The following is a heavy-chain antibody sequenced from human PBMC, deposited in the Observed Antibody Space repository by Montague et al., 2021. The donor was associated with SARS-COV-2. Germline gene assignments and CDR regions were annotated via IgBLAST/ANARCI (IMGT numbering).Heavy chain of an antibody. CDR3: ARGGISVWVVTVSAELDY. D-gene: IGHD3-10*01. CDR1: GGSFSGYY. J-gene: IGHJ4*02. Sequence: SETLSLTCAVYGGSFSGYYWSWIRQPPEKGLERIGEINQSGSTNYNPSLKSRVIISVDTSKNQFSLKLSSVTAADTAVYYCARGGISVWVVTVSAELDYWGQGILVSVSS. V-gene: IGHV4-34*01. CDR2: INQSGST.